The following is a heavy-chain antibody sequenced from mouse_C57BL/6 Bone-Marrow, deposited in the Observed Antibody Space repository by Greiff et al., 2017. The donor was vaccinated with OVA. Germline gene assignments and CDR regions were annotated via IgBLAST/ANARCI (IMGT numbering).Heavy chain of an antibody. CDR1: GFTFSSYG. CDR2: ISTGGGYT. CDR3: ARQAYYDYYEAMDY. V-gene: IGHV5-6*01. D-gene: IGHD2-4*01. J-gene: IGHJ4*01. Sequence: EVKVMESGGDLVKPGGSLKLSCAASGFTFSSYGMSWVRQSPDKGLEGVATISTGGGYTYYQGSVKGRVTMSRDNANNTLYLQMSSLKSEDTAMYYCARQAYYDYYEAMDYWGQGTSVTVSS.